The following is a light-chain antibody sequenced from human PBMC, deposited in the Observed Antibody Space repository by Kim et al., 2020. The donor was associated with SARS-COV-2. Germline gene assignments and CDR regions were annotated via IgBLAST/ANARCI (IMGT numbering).Light chain of an antibody. Sequence: ASVGDRVTIACRANQGIRNDLGWYQQKPGKAPKLLIYAASTLQSGVPSRFSGSGSGTDFTLTISSLQPEDFATYYCLQDYNYPLTFGQGTKVDIK. V-gene: IGKV1-6*01. J-gene: IGKJ1*01. CDR1: QGIRND. CDR3: LQDYNYPLT. CDR2: AAS.